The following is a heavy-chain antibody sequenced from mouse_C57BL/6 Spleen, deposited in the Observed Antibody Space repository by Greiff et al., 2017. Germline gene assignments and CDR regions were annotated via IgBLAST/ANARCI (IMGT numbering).Heavy chain of an antibody. V-gene: IGHV1-19*01. J-gene: IGHJ1*03. D-gene: IGHD1-1*01. Sequence: EVQLQQSGPVLVKPGASVKMSCKASGYTFTDYYMNWVKQSHGKSLEWIGVINPYNGGTSYNQKFKGKATLTVDKSSSTAYMELNSLTSEDSAVYYCSRYHITTVVATEGWYFDVWGTGTTVTVSS. CDR2: INPYNGGT. CDR3: SRYHITTVVATEGWYFDV. CDR1: GYTFTDYY.